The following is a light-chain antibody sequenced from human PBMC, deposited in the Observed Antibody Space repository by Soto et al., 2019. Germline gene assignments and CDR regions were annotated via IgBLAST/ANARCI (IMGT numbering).Light chain of an antibody. Sequence: QPVLTQPPSVSGAPGQRVTISCTGSSSNIGAGYDVHWYQQLPGTAPKALIYDNSNRPSGVPDRFSGSKSGTSASLAITGLQAEDEADYYCQSYDSSLSGYVFGTGTKLTVL. V-gene: IGLV1-40*01. CDR1: SSNIGAGYD. J-gene: IGLJ1*01. CDR2: DNS. CDR3: QSYDSSLSGYV.